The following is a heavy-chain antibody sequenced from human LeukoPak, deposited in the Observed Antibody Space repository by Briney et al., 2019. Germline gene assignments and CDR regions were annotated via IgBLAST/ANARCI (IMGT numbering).Heavy chain of an antibody. D-gene: IGHD3-22*01. J-gene: IGHJ6*02. CDR2: ISSSSSYI. Sequence: NPGGSLRLSCAASGFTFSSYSMNWVRQAPGKGLERVSSISSSSSYIYYADSVKGRSTISRDNAKNSLYLQMNSLRAEDTAVYYCARDLGYDSSGYYYLGYYGMDVWGQGTMVTVSS. V-gene: IGHV3-21*01. CDR3: ARDLGYDSSGYYYLGYYGMDV. CDR1: GFTFSSYS.